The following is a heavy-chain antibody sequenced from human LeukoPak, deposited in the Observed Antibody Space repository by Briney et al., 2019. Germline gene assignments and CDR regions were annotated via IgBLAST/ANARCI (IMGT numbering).Heavy chain of an antibody. D-gene: IGHD4-17*01. V-gene: IGHV3-30*02. Sequence: GGSLRLSCAASGFTFSSYGMHWVRQAPGKGLEWVAFIRYDGSNKYYADSVKGRFTISRDNSKNTLYLQMNSLRAEDTAVYYCAKDGTTVTTAWVDYWGQGTLVTVSS. J-gene: IGHJ4*02. CDR3: AKDGTTVTTAWVDY. CDR1: GFTFSSYG. CDR2: IRYDGSNK.